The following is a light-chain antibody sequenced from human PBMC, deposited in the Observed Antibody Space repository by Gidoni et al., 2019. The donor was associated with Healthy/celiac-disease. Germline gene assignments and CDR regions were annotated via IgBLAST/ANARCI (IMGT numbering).Light chain of an antibody. CDR2: DVS. CDR1: SSDVGGYNY. J-gene: IGLJ1*01. CDR3: SSYTSSSPFV. V-gene: IGLV2-14*01. Sequence: QSALTQPVSVSGSPGQSITISCTGTSSDVGGYNYVPWYQQHPGKGPKLMIYDVSNRPSGVSNRFSGSKSGNTASLTISGLQAEDEADYYCSSYTSSSPFVFGTGTKVTVL.